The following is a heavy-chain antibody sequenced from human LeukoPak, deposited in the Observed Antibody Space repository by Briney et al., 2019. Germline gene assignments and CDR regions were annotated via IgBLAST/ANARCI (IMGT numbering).Heavy chain of an antibody. CDR3: ARVTYSSSDNYALGAFDI. CDR2: INPNSGGT. CDR1: GYTFTGYY. Sequence: ASVKVSCKASGYTFTGYYMHWVRQAPGQGLEWTGWINPNSGGTNYAQKFQGRVTMTRDTSISTAYMELSRLRSDDTAVYYCARVTYSSSDNYALGAFDIWGQGTMVTVSS. D-gene: IGHD6-13*01. V-gene: IGHV1-2*02. J-gene: IGHJ3*02.